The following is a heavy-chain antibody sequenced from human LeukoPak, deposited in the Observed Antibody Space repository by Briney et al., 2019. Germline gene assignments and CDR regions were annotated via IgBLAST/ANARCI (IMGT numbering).Heavy chain of an antibody. CDR1: GYTLTELS. D-gene: IGHD1-26*01. V-gene: IGHV1-24*01. J-gene: IGHJ4*02. CDR3: ATFRAKWELLRYFDY. CDR2: FDPEDGET. Sequence: ASVKVSCKVSGYTLTELSMHWVRQAPGKGLEWMGGFDPEDGETIYAQKFQGRVTMTEDTSTDTAYMELSSLRSEDTAVYYCATFRAKWELLRYFDYWGQGTLVTVSS.